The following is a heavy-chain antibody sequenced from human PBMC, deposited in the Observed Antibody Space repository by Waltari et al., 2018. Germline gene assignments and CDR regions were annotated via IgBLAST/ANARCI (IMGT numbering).Heavy chain of an antibody. V-gene: IGHV1-24*01. J-gene: IGHJ3*02. D-gene: IGHD3-16*01. CDR1: GYTLPHIS. CDR2: VDSEDGET. Sequence: QVQLIQSGAEVKKPGASVKVSCKLSGYTLPHISIHWVRQAPGKGLEWMGGVDSEDGETNFEQKFQGRFTLTEDTSTETAYLELSSLRSEDTAVYYCATEDLENVGGRTYAAFHIWGQGTMVTVSS. CDR3: ATEDLENVGGRTYAAFHI.